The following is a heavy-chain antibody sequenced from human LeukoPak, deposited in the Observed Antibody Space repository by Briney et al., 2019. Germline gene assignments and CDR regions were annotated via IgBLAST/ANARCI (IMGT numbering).Heavy chain of an antibody. CDR2: ISSSGSSI. V-gene: IGHV3-48*02. CDR1: GFTFSSYN. CDR3: ARVSVGGAAVDY. J-gene: IGHJ4*02. D-gene: IGHD6-13*01. Sequence: PGGSLRLSCAASGFTFSSYNMNWVRQAPGKGLEWVSHISSSGSSIYYADSVKGRFTISRDNAKNSLYLQMNSLRNEDTAVYYCARVSVGGAAVDYWGQGTLVTVSS.